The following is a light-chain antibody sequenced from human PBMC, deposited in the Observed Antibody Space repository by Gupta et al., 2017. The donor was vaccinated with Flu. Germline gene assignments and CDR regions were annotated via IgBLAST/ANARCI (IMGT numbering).Light chain of an antibody. Sequence: QSALTQPASVSGSPGQSITITCTGTSSDVGAYNYVSWYQQHPGKAPKLMIYGVRKRPSGLSDRFAGSKSGDTASLTISGLQAEDDAYYYCTSYTTSDTLVFGGGTKLTVL. CDR1: SSDVGAYNY. V-gene: IGLV2-14*01. J-gene: IGLJ3*02. CDR3: TSYTTSDTLV. CDR2: GVR.